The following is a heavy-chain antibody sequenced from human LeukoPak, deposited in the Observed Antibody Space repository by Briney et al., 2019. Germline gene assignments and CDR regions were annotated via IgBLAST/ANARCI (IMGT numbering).Heavy chain of an antibody. D-gene: IGHD3-10*01. CDR2: MNPNSGST. CDR1: GYTFTSYD. CDR3: ARADLTMVRGVIPYGMDV. Sequence: ASVTVSCKASGYTFTSYDINWVRQATGQGLEWMGWMNPNSGSTGYAQKFQGRVTMTRNTSISTAYMELSSLRSEDTAVYYCARADLTMVRGVIPYGMDVWGQGTTVTVSS. V-gene: IGHV1-8*01. J-gene: IGHJ6*02.